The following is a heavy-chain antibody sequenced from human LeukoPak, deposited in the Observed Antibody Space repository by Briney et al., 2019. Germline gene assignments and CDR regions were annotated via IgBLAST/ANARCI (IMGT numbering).Heavy chain of an antibody. V-gene: IGHV4-34*01. CDR3: ARGGTGYPTQPGLTFDN. CDR2: INHSGST. CDR1: GGSYIGYY. D-gene: IGHD1-20*01. J-gene: IGHJ4*02. Sequence: PSETLSLTCAVYGGSYIGYYWSWIRQPPGKGLEWIGEINHSGSTNYNPSLKSQVTISVDTSKNQFSLKLSSVTAADTAVYYCARGGTGYPTQPGLTFDNGGQETLVTVSS.